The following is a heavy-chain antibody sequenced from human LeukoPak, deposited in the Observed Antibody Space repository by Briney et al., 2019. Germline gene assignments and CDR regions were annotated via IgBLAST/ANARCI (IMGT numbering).Heavy chain of an antibody. J-gene: IGHJ4*02. CDR1: GLTFSSHW. CDR2: ITNDGSST. D-gene: IGHD4-23*01. V-gene: IGHV3-74*01. CDR3: ARGRPHGNDY. Sequence: GGSLRLSCAASGLTFSSHWMHWVRQAPGKGLVWVSRITNDGSSTTYADSVKGRFSISRDNAKNTLYLQMNSLRVEDTAVYYCARGRPHGNDYWGQGTLVTVSS.